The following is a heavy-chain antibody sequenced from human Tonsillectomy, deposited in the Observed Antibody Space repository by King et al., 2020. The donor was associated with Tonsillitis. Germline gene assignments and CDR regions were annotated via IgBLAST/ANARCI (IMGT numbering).Heavy chain of an antibody. D-gene: IGHD3-22*01. CDR3: ARDTYYSDNTYDY. Sequence: EQLVQSGGGLVKPGGSLRLSCAASGFMFSDFYMSWIRQAPGKGLEWVSYLSSRDATTYYADFVKGRFTISRDNAKNSLYLQMNSLRAEDTAVYYCARDTYYSDNTYDYWGQGTLVTVSS. CDR2: LSSRDATT. J-gene: IGHJ4*02. CDR1: GFMFSDFY. V-gene: IGHV3-11*01.